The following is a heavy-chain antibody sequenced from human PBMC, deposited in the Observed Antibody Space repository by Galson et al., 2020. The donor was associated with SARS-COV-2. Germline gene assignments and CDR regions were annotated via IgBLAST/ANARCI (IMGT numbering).Heavy chain of an antibody. J-gene: IGHJ4*02. CDR2: IRGSGGRT. D-gene: IGHD2-15*01. CDR3: AKEDLDLATSEFNY. Sequence: TGRSMRPSCAAYGFTFSSYGMSWDRQAPGKGLEWVSSIRGSGGRTYHADSVKGRPTISRDNSKNTLYPQMNSLRTEDTAVYYCAKEDLDLATSEFNYWGQETLVTVSS. V-gene: IGHV3-23*01. CDR1: GFTFSSYG.